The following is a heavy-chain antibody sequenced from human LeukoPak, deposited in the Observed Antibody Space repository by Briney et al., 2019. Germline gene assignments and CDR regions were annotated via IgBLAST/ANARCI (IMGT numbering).Heavy chain of an antibody. CDR2: IYYSGST. CDR1: GGSFSGYY. J-gene: IGHJ4*02. V-gene: IGHV4-59*01. Sequence: PSETLSLTCAVYGGSFSGYYWSWLRQPPGKGLEWIGYIYYSGSTNYNPSLKSRVTISVDTSKNQFSLKLSSVTAADTAVYYRARVTSYGPDYYFDYWGQGTLVTVSS. CDR3: ARVTSYGPDYYFDY. D-gene: IGHD5-18*01.